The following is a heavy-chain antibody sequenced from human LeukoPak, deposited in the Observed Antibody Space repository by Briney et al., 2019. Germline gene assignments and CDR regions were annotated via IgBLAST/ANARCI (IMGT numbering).Heavy chain of an antibody. CDR3: AKDRGAPDAFDL. J-gene: IGHJ3*01. D-gene: IGHD3-10*01. V-gene: IGHV3-23*01. CDR2: LSAGGDST. Sequence: PGGSLRLSCAGSEFTFSRYAMSWVRQAPGKGLEWVSGLSAGGDSTSYADSVKGRCTISRDNSKNTLYLHMNSLRAEDTAVYYCAKDRGAPDAFDLWGEGTMVTVSS. CDR1: EFTFSRYA.